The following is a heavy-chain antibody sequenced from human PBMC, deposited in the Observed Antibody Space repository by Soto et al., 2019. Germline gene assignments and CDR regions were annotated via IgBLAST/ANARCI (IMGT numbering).Heavy chain of an antibody. V-gene: IGHV1-46*02. D-gene: IGHD1-1*01. J-gene: IGHJ4*02. Sequence: QVQLVQSGPEVRKPGASVRLSCATSGYNFNQYYIHWVRQDPGQGLEWMGIINLRGGTKEEAHKYRGRVTMTGDTPTRTAYMELSSLRSEDTAVYVCARGPNDSDVPRWDHWGQGTLITVSS. CDR3: ARGPNDSDVPRWDH. CDR1: GYNFNQYY. CDR2: INLRGGTK.